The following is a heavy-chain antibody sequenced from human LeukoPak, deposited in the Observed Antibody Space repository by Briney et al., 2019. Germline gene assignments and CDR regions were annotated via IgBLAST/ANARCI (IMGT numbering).Heavy chain of an antibody. CDR2: FDPEDGET. V-gene: IGHV1-24*01. J-gene: IGHJ6*02. CDR3: AAHSSSWYVGVVVWRMDV. D-gene: IGHD6-13*01. Sequence: GASVKVSCKVSGYTLTELSMHWVRQAPGKGLEWMGGFDPEDGETIYAQKFQGRVTMTEDTSTDTAYMELSRLRSEDTAVYYCAAHSSSWYVGVVVWRMDVWGQGTTVTVSS. CDR1: GYTLTELS.